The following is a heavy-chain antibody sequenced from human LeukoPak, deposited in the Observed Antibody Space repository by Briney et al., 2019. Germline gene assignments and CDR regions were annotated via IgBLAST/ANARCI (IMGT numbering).Heavy chain of an antibody. CDR2: IYHSGST. J-gene: IGHJ4*02. V-gene: IGHV4-4*02. Sequence: SETLSLTCAVSGGSIGSSNWWSWVRQPPGKGLEWIGEIYHSGSTNYNPSLKSRVTISVDTSKNQFSLKLSSVTAADTAVYYCARGLKYDFWSGYSGFDYWGQGTLVTVSS. CDR1: GGSIGSSNW. CDR3: ARGLKYDFWSGYSGFDY. D-gene: IGHD3-3*01.